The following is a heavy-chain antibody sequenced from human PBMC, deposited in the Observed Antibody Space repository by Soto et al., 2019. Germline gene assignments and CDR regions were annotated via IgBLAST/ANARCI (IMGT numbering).Heavy chain of an antibody. D-gene: IGHD3-22*01. Sequence: QIQLMQSGAEVKKPGASVKVSCKASGYTFTSYGIHWVRQAPGQRLEWTGWINAGNGNTKYSEKFQGRVTITRDTSASTAYLELSSLRSEDTAVYYCARGDSGYVWFNEIWGQGTLVTVSS. V-gene: IGHV1-3*01. CDR2: INAGNGNT. CDR1: GYTFTSYG. J-gene: IGHJ4*02. CDR3: ARGDSGYVWFNEI.